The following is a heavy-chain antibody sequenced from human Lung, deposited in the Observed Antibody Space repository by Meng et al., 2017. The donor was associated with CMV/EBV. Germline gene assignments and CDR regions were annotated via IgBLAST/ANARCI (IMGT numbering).Heavy chain of an antibody. CDR3: ARDPGWDYSNQPTHYFGMDV. CDR1: GFALSSYE. CDR2: IGDSGRTL. J-gene: IGHJ6*02. V-gene: IGHV3-48*03. D-gene: IGHD4-11*01. Sequence: GGSXRLSCAASGFALSSYEMNWVRQAPGKGLEWIAYIGDSGRTLYYADSVKGRFTISSDNAENSLYLQMKSLRVEDTALYYCARDPGWDYSNQPTHYFGMDVXGQGXTVTVYS.